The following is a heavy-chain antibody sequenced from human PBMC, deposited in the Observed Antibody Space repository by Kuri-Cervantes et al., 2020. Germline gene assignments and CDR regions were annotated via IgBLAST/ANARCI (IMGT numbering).Heavy chain of an antibody. V-gene: IGHV3-11*01. J-gene: IGHJ3*02. CDR3: ARGDSSSWSWAFDI. Sequence: GGSLRLSCAASGFTFSDYYMSWIRQAPGKGLEWVSYISSSGSTIYYADSVKGRFTISRDNAKNSLYLQMNSLRAEDTAVYYCARGDSSSWSWAFDIWGQGTMVTVSS. CDR1: GFTFSDYY. D-gene: IGHD6-13*01. CDR2: ISSSGSTI.